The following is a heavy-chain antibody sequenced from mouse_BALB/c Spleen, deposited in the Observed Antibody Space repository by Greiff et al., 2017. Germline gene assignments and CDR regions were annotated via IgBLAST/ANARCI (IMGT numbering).Heavy chain of an antibody. CDR1: GSTFTSYN. CDR3: ARLELRFFAY. Sequence: LQESGAELVKPGASVKMSCKASGSTFTSYNMHWVKQTPGQGLDWIGAIYPGNGDTSYNQKFTGKATLTADKSSSTAYMMLSSLTSEDSAVYYCARLELRFFAYWGQGTLVTVSA. V-gene: IGHV1-12*01. J-gene: IGHJ3*01. D-gene: IGHD1-1*01. CDR2: IYPGNGDT.